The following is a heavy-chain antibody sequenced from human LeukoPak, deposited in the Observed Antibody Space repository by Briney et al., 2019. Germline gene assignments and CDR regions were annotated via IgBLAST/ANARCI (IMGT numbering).Heavy chain of an antibody. CDR1: GFTFSYYA. Sequence: PGGSLRLSCAASGFTFSYYAINWFRQAPGKGLEWVGFIRSENYGGTAEYAASVRGRFTISRDDSKSVAYLQMDSLKIDDTAVYYCSRRSGDSYGESFDCWGQGTLVTVSS. V-gene: IGHV3-49*03. D-gene: IGHD5-18*01. J-gene: IGHJ4*02. CDR3: SRRSGDSYGESFDC. CDR2: IRSENYGGTA.